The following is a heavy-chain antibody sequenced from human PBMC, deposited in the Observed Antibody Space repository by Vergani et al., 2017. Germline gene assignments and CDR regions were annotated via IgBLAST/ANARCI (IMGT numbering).Heavy chain of an antibody. CDR3: TREGCAEYFQH. CDR1: GGSISSGDNY. V-gene: IGHV4-30-4*01. Sequence: QVQLQESGPGLVKPSQTLSLTCTVSGGSISSGDNYWSWIRQPPGKGLEWIGYIYYSGRTYYNPSLKRRVTITGETSKNQFSLKLSSVTAADTAVYYCTREGCAEYFQHWGQGTLVTVSS. J-gene: IGHJ1*01. CDR2: IYYSGRT.